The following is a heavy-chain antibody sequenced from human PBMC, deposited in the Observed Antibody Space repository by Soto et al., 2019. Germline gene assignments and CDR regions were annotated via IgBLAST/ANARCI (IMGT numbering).Heavy chain of an antibody. CDR1: GFTFSNYG. CDR2: ISYDGSNK. J-gene: IGHJ5*02. CDR3: AKGGGAAEFDP. D-gene: IGHD6-13*01. V-gene: IGHV3-30*18. Sequence: GGSLRLSCAASGFTFSNYGMHWVRQAPGNGLEWVAVISYDGSNKYYADSVKGRFTISRDNSKNTLYLQMNSLRAEDTAVYYCAKGGGAAEFDPWGQGTLVTVSS.